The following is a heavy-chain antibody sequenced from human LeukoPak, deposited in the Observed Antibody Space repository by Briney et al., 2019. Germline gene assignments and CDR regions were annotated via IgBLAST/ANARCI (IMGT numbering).Heavy chain of an antibody. D-gene: IGHD1-1*01. CDR1: GYSISSGYY. J-gene: IGHJ5*02. V-gene: IGHV4-61*01. Sequence: SETLALTCTVSGYSISSGYYWSWIRQPPGKGLERIGYIYYSGSTNYNPSLKSRVTISVDTSKNQFSLKLSSVTAADTAVYYCARAPQTGTAFDPWGQGTLVTVSS. CDR2: IYYSGST. CDR3: ARAPQTGTAFDP.